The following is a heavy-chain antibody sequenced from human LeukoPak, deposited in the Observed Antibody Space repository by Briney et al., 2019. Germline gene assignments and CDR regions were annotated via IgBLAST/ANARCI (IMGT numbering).Heavy chain of an antibody. CDR1: GYTFTSYD. CDR3: ARGPPNSGYDY. D-gene: IGHD1-1*01. V-gene: IGHV1-8*01. J-gene: IGHJ4*02. CDR2: ISPNSGDT. Sequence: ASVKVSCKASGYTFTSYDFNWVRQAAGQRPEGMGWISPNSGDTGYAQKFQDRVTMPRNTSISTAYMELSSLRSDDTAVYYCARGPPNSGYDYWGPGTLVTVSS.